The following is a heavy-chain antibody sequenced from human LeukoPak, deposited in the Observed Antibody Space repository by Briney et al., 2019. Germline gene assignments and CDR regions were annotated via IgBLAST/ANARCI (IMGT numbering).Heavy chain of an antibody. CDR2: ISAYNGNT. D-gene: IGHD6-13*01. Sequence: ASVKVSCKASGYTFTSYGISWVRQAPGQGLEWMGWISAYNGNTNYAQKLQGRVTMTTDTSTSTAYMELRSLRSDDTAVYYCTREFGIAAAGTYYYYGIDVWGQGTTVTVSS. CDR3: TREFGIAAAGTYYYYGIDV. V-gene: IGHV1-18*01. CDR1: GYTFTSYG. J-gene: IGHJ6*02.